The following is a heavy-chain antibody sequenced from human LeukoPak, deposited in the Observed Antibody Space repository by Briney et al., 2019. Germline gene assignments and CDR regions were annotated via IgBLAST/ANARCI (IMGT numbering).Heavy chain of an antibody. CDR2: MNPNSGYT. D-gene: IGHD6-19*01. CDR3: ARVAGSIDY. Sequence: GASVKASCKASGYTFTTYDINWVRQATGQGLEWMGWMNPNSGYTGYAQKFQGRVTITRDTSISTAYMELSSLRSEDTAVYYCARVAGSIDYWGKGTLVTVSS. V-gene: IGHV1-8*03. J-gene: IGHJ4*02. CDR1: GYTFTTYD.